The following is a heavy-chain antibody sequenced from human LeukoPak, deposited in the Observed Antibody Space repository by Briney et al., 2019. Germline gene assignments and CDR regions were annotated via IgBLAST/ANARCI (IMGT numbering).Heavy chain of an antibody. Sequence: SETLSLTCTVSGGSISSYYWSWIRQPPGKGLDWIGYIYYSGSTNYNPSLKSRVTISVDTSKNQFSLKLSSVTAADTAVYYCAREWTYSSGFDYWGQGTLVTVSS. J-gene: IGHJ4*02. CDR3: AREWTYSSGFDY. D-gene: IGHD6-19*01. CDR2: IYYSGST. CDR1: GGSISSYY. V-gene: IGHV4-59*01.